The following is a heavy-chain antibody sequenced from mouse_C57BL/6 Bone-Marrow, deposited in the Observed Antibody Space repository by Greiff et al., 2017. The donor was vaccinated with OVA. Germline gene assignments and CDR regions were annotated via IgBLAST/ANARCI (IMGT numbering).Heavy chain of an antibody. V-gene: IGHV3-6*01. CDR3: ARESSYRYFDV. D-gene: IGHD1-1*01. Sequence: DVQLQESGPGLVKPSQSLSLTCSVTGYSITSGYYWNWIRQFPGNKLEWMGYISYDGSNNYNPSLKNRISITRDTSKNQFFLKLNSVTTEDTATYYCARESSYRYFDVWGTGTTVTVSS. CDR2: ISYDGSN. J-gene: IGHJ1*03. CDR1: GYSITSGYY.